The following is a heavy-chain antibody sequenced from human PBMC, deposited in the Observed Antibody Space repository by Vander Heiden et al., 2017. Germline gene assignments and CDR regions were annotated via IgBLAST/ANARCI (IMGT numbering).Heavy chain of an antibody. V-gene: IGHV3-30*18. Sequence: QVQLVESGGGVVQPGRSLRLSCAAYGFTFSSYGLHWVRQGPGKGREWVAVISHDGSNKYYADSVKGRFTVSRDNSKNTMYLQMNSLRAEDTAVYYCANGCSSTSCYTEYFQHWGQGTLVTVSS. CDR1: GFTFSSYG. CDR3: ANGCSSTSCYTEYFQH. CDR2: ISHDGSNK. D-gene: IGHD2-2*02. J-gene: IGHJ1*01.